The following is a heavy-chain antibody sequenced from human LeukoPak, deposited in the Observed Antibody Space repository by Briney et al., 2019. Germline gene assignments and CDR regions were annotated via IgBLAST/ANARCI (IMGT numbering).Heavy chain of an antibody. D-gene: IGHD2-2*02. V-gene: IGHV5-51*01. J-gene: IGHJ5*02. CDR3: AILGYCSSTSCYKAGVGWFDP. Sequence: PGESLKISCKGSGYSFTSYWIGWVRQMPGKGLEWMGIIYPGDSDTRYSPSFQGQVTISADKSISTAYLQWSSLKASDTAMYYCAILGYCSSTSCYKAGVGWFDPWGQGTLVTVSS. CDR2: IYPGDSDT. CDR1: GYSFTSYW.